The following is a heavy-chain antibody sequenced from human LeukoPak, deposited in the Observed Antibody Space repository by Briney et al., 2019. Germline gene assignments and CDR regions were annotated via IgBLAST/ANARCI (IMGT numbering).Heavy chain of an antibody. CDR3: ARRSRSGYFLDS. CDR1: GGSMSGYY. D-gene: IGHD5-12*01. Sequence: SETLSLTCIVSGGSMSGYYWSWSRQPPGKGLEWIGYTFSSGATTYNPSLKSRVTISVDTSGSQFSLNLSSVTAADTAVYFCARRSRSGYFLDSWGQGTLVTVSS. J-gene: IGHJ4*02. CDR2: TFSSGAT. V-gene: IGHV4-4*09.